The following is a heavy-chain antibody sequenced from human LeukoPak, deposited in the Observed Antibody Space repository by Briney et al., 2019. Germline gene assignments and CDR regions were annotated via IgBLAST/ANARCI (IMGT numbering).Heavy chain of an antibody. Sequence: SETLSLTCTVSVGSLSSGGYYWGWIRQHPGRGLGWIGYIYYSVSTYYNPSLKSRVTISVDPSKNQFSLKLSPVTAADTAVYYCARVSLSGDYRVDYWGQGTLVTVPS. D-gene: IGHD4-17*01. CDR3: ARVSLSGDYRVDY. CDR2: IYYSVST. V-gene: IGHV4-31*03. CDR1: VGSLSSGGYY. J-gene: IGHJ4*02.